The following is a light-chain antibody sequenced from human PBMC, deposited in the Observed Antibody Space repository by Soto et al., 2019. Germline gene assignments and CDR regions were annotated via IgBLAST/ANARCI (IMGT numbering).Light chain of an antibody. J-gene: IGKJ1*01. CDR1: QSVSSY. CDR3: YQYDSSPWT. Sequence: IVLTQSPATLALSPGERATLSCRASQSVSSYLAWYQQKPGQAPRLVIYDASSRATGIPDRFSGSGSGTDFTLTIGRLEPEDFAVYFCYQYDSSPWTFGQGSKVDI. CDR2: DAS. V-gene: IGKV3-20*01.